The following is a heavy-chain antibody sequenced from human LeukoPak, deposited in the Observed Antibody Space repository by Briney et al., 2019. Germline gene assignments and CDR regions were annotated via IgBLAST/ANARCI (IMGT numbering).Heavy chain of an antibody. CDR2: ISGSGGST. D-gene: IGHD6-13*01. V-gene: IGHV3-23*01. Sequence: PGGSLRLSCAASGFTFTSYAMSWVRQAPGKGLEWVSAISGSGGSTYYADSVKGRFTISRDNSKNTLYLQMNSLRAEDTAVYYCAKPRPSYSSSWYDHWDQGTLVTVSS. CDR1: GFTFTSYA. CDR3: AKPRPSYSSSWYDH. J-gene: IGHJ5*02.